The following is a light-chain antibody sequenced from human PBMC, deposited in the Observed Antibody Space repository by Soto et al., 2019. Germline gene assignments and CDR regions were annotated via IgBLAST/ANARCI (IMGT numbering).Light chain of an antibody. CDR1: QSISSY. CDR2: AAS. Sequence: DIQMTQSPSSLSASVGDRVTITCRASQSISSYLNWYQQKPGKAPKLLIYAASSLQSGVPSRFSGSGSGTEFTLTISSLQPGDFATYYCQHYNSYSWTFGQGTKVDIK. CDR3: QHYNSYSWT. J-gene: IGKJ1*01. V-gene: IGKV1-39*01.